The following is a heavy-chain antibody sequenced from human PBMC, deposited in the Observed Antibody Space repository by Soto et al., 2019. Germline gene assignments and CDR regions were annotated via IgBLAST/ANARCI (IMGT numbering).Heavy chain of an antibody. D-gene: IGHD3-22*01. CDR3: AKDPHSTAYYHTPHFDS. CDR2: INAGNGNT. V-gene: IGHV1-3*01. Sequence: GASVKVSCKASGYTFASYAMHWVRQAPGQRLEWMGWINAGNGNTKYSQKFQGRVTITRDTSASTAYMELSSLRSEDTAVYYCAKDPHSTAYYHTPHFDSWGPGTLVTVSS. J-gene: IGHJ4*02. CDR1: GYTFASYA.